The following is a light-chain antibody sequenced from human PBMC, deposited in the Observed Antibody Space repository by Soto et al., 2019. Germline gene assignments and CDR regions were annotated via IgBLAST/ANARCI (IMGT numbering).Light chain of an antibody. V-gene: IGKV1-33*01. CDR3: QQYVNLPYT. CDR2: DTI. J-gene: IGKJ2*01. Sequence: DIQMTQSPPSLAASVGDRVTIICQASQDLTNYLNWYQQKPGEAPKLLIYDTITLEEGVPTRFSGGGSGTDFTFTINGLQPEDAAIYSCQQYVNLPYTFGQGTKLEIK. CDR1: QDLTNY.